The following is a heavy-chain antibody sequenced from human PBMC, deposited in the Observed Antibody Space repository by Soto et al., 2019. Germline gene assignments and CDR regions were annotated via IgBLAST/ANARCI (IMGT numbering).Heavy chain of an antibody. CDR1: GGTFSNYA. CDR3: AKDGGREGSFGNWFDP. Sequence: QVQLVQSGAEVKKPGSSVKVSCKASGGTFSNYAITWVRQAPGQGLEWLGRIIPIFGTRDYAQKFQGRVTITADDYTTTAYMELSSLRSDDTAVYYCAKDGGREGSFGNWFDPWGQGTLVTVSS. J-gene: IGHJ5*02. V-gene: IGHV1-69*15. CDR2: IIPIFGTR. D-gene: IGHD2-15*01.